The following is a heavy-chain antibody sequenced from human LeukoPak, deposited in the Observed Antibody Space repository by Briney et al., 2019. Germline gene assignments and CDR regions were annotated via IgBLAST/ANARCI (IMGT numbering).Heavy chain of an antibody. CDR2: INPNSGGT. D-gene: IGHD1-1*01. CDR1: GYTFTGYY. CDR3: APTNNLYYYFDF. V-gene: IGHV1-2*02. Sequence: ASVKVSCKASGYTFTGYYMHWVRQAPGQGLEWMGWINPNSGGTNYAQKFQGRVSMTRDTSISTAYMELSRLRSDDAAVYYCAPTNNLYYYFDFWCQGTLVTVSS. J-gene: IGHJ4*02.